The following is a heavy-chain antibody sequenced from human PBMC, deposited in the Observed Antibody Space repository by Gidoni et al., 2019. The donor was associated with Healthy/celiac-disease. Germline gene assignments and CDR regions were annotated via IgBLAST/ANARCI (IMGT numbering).Heavy chain of an antibody. CDR3: ARDPYIVVVPAAMGRDYYYGMDV. CDR2: IDTSGST. D-gene: IGHD2-2*01. J-gene: IGHJ6*02. CDR1: GGSISSYY. Sequence: QVQLQESGPGLVTPSDTLSLPCPVSGGSISSYYWCWIRQPAGKGLEWIGRIDTSGSTNYNPSLKSRVTMSVDTSKNQFSLKLSSVTAADTAVYYCARDPYIVVVPAAMGRDYYYGMDVWGQGTTVTVSS. V-gene: IGHV4-4*07.